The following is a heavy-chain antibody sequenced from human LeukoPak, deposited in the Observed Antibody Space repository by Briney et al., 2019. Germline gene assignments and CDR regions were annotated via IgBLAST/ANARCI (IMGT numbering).Heavy chain of an antibody. D-gene: IGHD1-14*01. CDR1: GFTFSTYA. V-gene: IGHV3-30-3*02. CDR2: ISYDVTIT. J-gene: IGHJ6*03. Sequence: PGGSLRLSCAASGFTFSTYAMHWVRQAPGKGLEWVAIISYDVTITYYAASVRGRFTISRDNSNYVLFLHMNSLRAEDTAIYYCAKQPYNYYYLDVWGKGTTVTISS. CDR3: AKQPYNYYYLDV.